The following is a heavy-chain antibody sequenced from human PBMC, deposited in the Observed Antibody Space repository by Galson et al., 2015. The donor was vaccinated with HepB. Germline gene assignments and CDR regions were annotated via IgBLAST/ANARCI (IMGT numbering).Heavy chain of an antibody. CDR1: GGSLSSFS. J-gene: IGHJ3*01. CDR3: ARVILWDLVLGNGFDL. Sequence: SETLSLTCTVSGGSLSSFSWSWIRQPPGKGLELIEYVYFSGGINFKSSLKSRVSTSVDTSKNQFSLTLTHVTAADTGVYYCARVILWDLVLGNGFDLWGQGTMVTVSP. CDR2: VYFSGGI. D-gene: IGHD1-26*01. V-gene: IGHV4-59*01.